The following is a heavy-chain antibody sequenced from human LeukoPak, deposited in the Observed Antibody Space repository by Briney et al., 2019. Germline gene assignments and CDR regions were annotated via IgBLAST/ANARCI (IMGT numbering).Heavy chain of an antibody. V-gene: IGHV3-33*01. CDR2: IWIDGSNM. Sequence: AGGSLRLSCAASGFTFSDYGMHWVRQAPGKGLEWVAVIWIDGSNMHYADSVKGRFTISRDNSKNTLNLRMNSLRAEDTAVYYCARNQNGSGELLNWFDSWGQGTLVTVSS. CDR1: GFTFSDYG. CDR3: ARNQNGSGELLNWFDS. J-gene: IGHJ5*01. D-gene: IGHD3-10*01.